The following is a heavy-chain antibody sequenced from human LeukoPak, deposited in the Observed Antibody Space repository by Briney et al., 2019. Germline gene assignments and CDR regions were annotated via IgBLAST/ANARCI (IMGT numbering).Heavy chain of an antibody. CDR3: ARCSSGWCYFDY. CDR2: IYHSETT. CDR1: GGSISSSSYY. V-gene: IGHV4-39*07. J-gene: IGHJ4*02. D-gene: IGHD6-19*01. Sequence: SETLSLTCTVSGGSISSSSYYWGWIRQPPGRGLEWIGSIYHSETTYYNSSLKSRVTISVDTSKNQFSLKLSSVTAADTAVYYCARCSSGWCYFDYWGQGALVTVSS.